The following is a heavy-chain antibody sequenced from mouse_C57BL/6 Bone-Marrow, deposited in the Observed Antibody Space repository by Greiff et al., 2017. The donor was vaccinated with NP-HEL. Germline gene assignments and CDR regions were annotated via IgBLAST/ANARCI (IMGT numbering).Heavy chain of an antibody. Sequence: QVQLQQPGAELVKPGASVKVSCKASGYTFTSYWMHWVKQRPGQGLEWIGRIHPSDSDTNYNQKFKGKATLTVDKSSSTAYMQLSSLTSEDSAVYYCAILYYSNYRNYAMDYWGQGTSVTVSS. CDR1: GYTFTSYW. V-gene: IGHV1-74*01. D-gene: IGHD2-5*01. J-gene: IGHJ4*01. CDR3: AILYYSNYRNYAMDY. CDR2: IHPSDSDT.